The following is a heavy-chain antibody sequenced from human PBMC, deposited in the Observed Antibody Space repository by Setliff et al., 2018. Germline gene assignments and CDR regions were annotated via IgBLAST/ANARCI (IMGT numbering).Heavy chain of an antibody. V-gene: IGHV4-59*01. J-gene: IGHJ6*02. Sequence: SETLSLTCTVSGGSISPYFWSWIRQPPGKGLEWIGYIYHNGNTNFNPSLKTRVSMSVDTSKNKIARNLKSVTAADTAGYYCARDRTAYSCGLDVWGQGTTVTVSS. CDR2: IYHNGNT. CDR1: GGSISPYF. CDR3: ARDRTAYSCGLDV. D-gene: IGHD2-15*01.